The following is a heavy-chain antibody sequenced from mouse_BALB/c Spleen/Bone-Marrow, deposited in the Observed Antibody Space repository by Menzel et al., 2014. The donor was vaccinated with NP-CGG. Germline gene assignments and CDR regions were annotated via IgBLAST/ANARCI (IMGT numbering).Heavy chain of an antibody. D-gene: IGHD3-1*01. CDR3: SRHVGNPYAMDY. V-gene: IGHV5-12-2*01. Sequence: EVKLLESGGGLVQPGGSLELSCAASGFTFSSYTMSWVRQTPEKRLEWVAYISNGGGSTSYPDTVKGRFTISRDNAKNTLYLQMSSLKSEDTAMYCCSRHVGNPYAMDYWGQGTSVTVSS. J-gene: IGHJ4*01. CDR2: ISNGGGST. CDR1: GFTFSSYT.